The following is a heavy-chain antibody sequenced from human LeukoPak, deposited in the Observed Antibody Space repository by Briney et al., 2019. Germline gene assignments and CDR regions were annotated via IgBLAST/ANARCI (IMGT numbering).Heavy chain of an antibody. V-gene: IGHV3-53*01. CDR3: ARRAGDYSHPYDY. J-gene: IGHJ4*02. Sequence: GGSLRLSCTVSGFTVSTNPMSWVRQTPGKGLEWVSFIYSGGSTHYSDSVKGRFTISRDNSKNTLYLQMNSLRAEDTAVYYCARRAGDYSHPYDYWGQGTLVTVSS. CDR1: GFTVSTNP. D-gene: IGHD3-22*01. CDR2: IYSGGST.